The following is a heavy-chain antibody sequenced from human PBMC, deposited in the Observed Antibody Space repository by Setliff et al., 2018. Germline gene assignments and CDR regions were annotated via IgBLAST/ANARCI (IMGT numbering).Heavy chain of an antibody. CDR2: IYHDGNS. CDR3: AKGGGRYHSDS. Sequence: PSETLSLTCTVSGGSVNSGYDNWNWLRQPAGKGLEWIGEIYHDGNSNFNPSVHYSPSLTSRVTMSIDKSNNQFSLKLTSVTAADTAVYYCAKGGGRYHSDSWGQGILVTVSS. CDR1: GGSVNSGYDN. J-gene: IGHJ4*02. D-gene: IGHD1-1*01. V-gene: IGHV4-61*10.